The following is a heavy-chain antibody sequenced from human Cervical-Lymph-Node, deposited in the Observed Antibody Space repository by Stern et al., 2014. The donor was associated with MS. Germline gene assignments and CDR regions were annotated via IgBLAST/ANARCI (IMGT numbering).Heavy chain of an antibody. V-gene: IGHV3-49*03. Sequence: VHLVESGGGLVQPGRSLRLSCTASGFTFGDYAMSWFRQAPGKGLEWVGFLRVKAYGGTTDYAASVRGRFTISRDDSKSIAYLQMNSLKIEDAGVYYCTRGVRGNDYYGMDVWGQGTTVTVSS. CDR1: GFTFGDYA. CDR3: TRGVRGNDYYGMDV. D-gene: IGHD3-10*01. CDR2: LRVKAYGGTT. J-gene: IGHJ6*02.